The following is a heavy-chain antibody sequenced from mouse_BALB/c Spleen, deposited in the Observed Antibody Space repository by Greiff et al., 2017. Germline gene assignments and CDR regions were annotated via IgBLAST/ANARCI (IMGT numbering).Heavy chain of an antibody. Sequence: EVQLVESGGGLVQPGGSLRLSCATSGFTFTDYYMSWVRQPPGKALEWLGFIRNKANGYTTEYSASVKGRFTISRDNSQSILYLQMNTLRAEDSATYYCARDIGGGYFDYWGQGTTLTVSS. CDR2: IRNKANGYTT. J-gene: IGHJ2*01. CDR1: GFTFTDYY. V-gene: IGHV7-3*02. CDR3: ARDIGGGYFDY. D-gene: IGHD3-3*01.